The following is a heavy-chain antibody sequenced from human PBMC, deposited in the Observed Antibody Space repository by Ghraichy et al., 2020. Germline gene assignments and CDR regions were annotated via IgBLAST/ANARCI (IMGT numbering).Heavy chain of an antibody. V-gene: IGHV4-39*01. Sequence: SQTLSLTCTVSGGSISSSSYYWGWIRQPPGKGLEWIGSIYYSGSTYYNPSLKSRVTISVDTSKNQFSLKLSSVTAADTAVYYCARQGYSSRKHRYYYYGMDVWGQGTTVTVSS. CDR2: IYYSGST. CDR3: ARQGYSSRKHRYYYYGMDV. D-gene: IGHD6-13*01. J-gene: IGHJ6*02. CDR1: GGSISSSSYY.